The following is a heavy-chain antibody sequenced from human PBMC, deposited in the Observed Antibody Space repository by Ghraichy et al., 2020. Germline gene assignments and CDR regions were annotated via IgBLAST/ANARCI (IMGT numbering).Heavy chain of an antibody. J-gene: IGHJ4*02. CDR2: ISYSGTT. D-gene: IGHD3-16*01. CDR1: GGSFSSSSYY. CDR3: ARVWGGSSLGDYFDY. Sequence: SETLSLTCTVSGGSFSSSSYYWGWLRQPPGKGLEWIGRISYSGTTYYNPSLKSRVTISVDTPNNQFSLKLSSVTAADTAVYFCARVWGGSSLGDYFDYWGQGTLVTVSS. V-gene: IGHV4-39*01.